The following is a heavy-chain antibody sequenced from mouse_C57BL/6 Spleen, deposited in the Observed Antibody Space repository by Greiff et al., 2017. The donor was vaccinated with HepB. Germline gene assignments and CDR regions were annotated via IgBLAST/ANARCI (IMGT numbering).Heavy chain of an antibody. J-gene: IGHJ3*01. CDR3: ARPYPAWFAY. V-gene: IGHV1-54*01. CDR2: INPGSGGT. CDR1: GYAFTNYL. Sequence: VQLQESGAELVRPGTSVKVSCKASGYAFTNYLIEWVKQRPGQGLEWIGVINPGSGGTNYNEKFKGKATLTADKSSSTAYMQLSSLTSEDSAVYFCARPYPAWFAYWGQGTLVTVSA. D-gene: IGHD2-10*01.